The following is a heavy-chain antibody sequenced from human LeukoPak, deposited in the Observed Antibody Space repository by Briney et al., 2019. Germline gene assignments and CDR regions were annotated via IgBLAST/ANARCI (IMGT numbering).Heavy chain of an antibody. D-gene: IGHD6-13*01. Sequence: SETLSLTCTVSGGSISSSSYYWGWIRQPPGKGLEWIGSIYYSGSTYYNPSLKSRVIISVDTSKNQFSLKLSSVTAADTAVYYCARARYSSSWYVGDYFDYWGQGTLVTVSS. CDR3: ARARYSSSWYVGDYFDY. CDR2: IYYSGST. CDR1: GGSISSSSYY. V-gene: IGHV4-39*07. J-gene: IGHJ4*02.